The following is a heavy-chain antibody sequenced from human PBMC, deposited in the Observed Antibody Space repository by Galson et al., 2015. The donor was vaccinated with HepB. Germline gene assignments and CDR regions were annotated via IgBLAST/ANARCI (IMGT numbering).Heavy chain of an antibody. CDR2: ISTSGSYI. CDR3: ARDQGYCSGTSCPNWFDS. D-gene: IGHD2-2*01. V-gene: IGHV3-21*01. CDR1: GFTFSSFS. Sequence: SLRLSCAASGFTFSSFSMNWVRQAPGKGLEWVSSISTSGSYISYADSVKGRFTISRDNAKNSLSLQMDSLRAEDTAVYYCARDQGYCSGTSCPNWFDSWGQGTLATVSS. J-gene: IGHJ5*01.